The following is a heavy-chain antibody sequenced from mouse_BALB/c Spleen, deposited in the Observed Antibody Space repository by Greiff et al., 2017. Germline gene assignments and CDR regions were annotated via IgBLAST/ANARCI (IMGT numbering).Heavy chain of an antibody. CDR2: INSNGGST. CDR3: ARQDYWYFDV. CDR1: GFTFSSYY. V-gene: IGHV5-6-2*01. Sequence: EVKLMESGGGLVKLGGSLKLSCAASGFTFSSYYMSWVRQTPEKRLELVAAINSNGGSTYYPDTVKGRFTISRDNAKNTLYLQMSSLKSEDTALYYCARQDYWYFDVWGAGTTVTVSS. J-gene: IGHJ1*01.